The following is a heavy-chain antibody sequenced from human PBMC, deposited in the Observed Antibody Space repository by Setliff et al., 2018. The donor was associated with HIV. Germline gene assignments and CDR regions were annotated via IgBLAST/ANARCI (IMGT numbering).Heavy chain of an antibody. CDR3: ASLTTTYYYDSSAYYHPV. V-gene: IGHV4-28*01. J-gene: IGHJ4*02. CDR1: GYSISSSHW. D-gene: IGHD3-22*01. Sequence: SETLSLTCAVSGYSISSSHWWGWIRQPPGKGLEWIGYIYYSGSTNYNPSLKSRVTISVDTSKNQFSLKLSSVTAADTAVFYCASLTTTYYYDSSAYYHPVWGQGTLVTVSS. CDR2: IYYSGST.